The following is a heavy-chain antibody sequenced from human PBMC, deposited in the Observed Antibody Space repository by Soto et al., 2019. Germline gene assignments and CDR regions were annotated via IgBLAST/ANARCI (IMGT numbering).Heavy chain of an antibody. CDR3: ARVPTYYYYGMDV. CDR1: GYSFTTYW. CDR2: IDPSDSYI. J-gene: IGHJ6*02. Sequence: PGESLKISCKGSGYSFTTYWLSWVRQMSGKGLEWMGKIDPSDSYIDYSPSFEGHVTISADKSVSTAYLQWSSLKASDTAVYFCARVPTYYYYGMDVWGQGTTVTVSS. V-gene: IGHV5-10-1*01.